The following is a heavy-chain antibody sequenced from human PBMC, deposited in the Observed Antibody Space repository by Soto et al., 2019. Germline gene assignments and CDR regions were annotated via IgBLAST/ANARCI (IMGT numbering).Heavy chain of an antibody. CDR2: IYHSGST. V-gene: IGHV4-38-2*02. J-gene: IGHJ5*02. CDR1: GYSISSGYY. Sequence: SETLSLPGAVSGYSISSGYYWGWIRQPPGKGLEWIGSIYHSGSTYYNPSLKSRVTISVDTSKNQFSLKLSSVTAADTAVYYCARDIRNINWFDPWGQGTLVTVSS. CDR3: ARDIRNINWFDP.